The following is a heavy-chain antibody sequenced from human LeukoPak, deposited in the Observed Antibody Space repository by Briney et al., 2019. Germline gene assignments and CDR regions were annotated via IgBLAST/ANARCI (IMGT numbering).Heavy chain of an antibody. V-gene: IGHV4-34*01. CDR2: INHSGST. J-gene: IGHJ6*02. CDR3: ASEAKYYYGSGSYMFNYYYYGMDV. D-gene: IGHD3-10*01. Sequence: SETLSLTCAVYGGSFSGYYWSWIRQPPGKGLEWIGEINHSGSTNYDPSLKSRVTISVDTTKNQFSLKLSSVTAADTAVYYCASEAKYYYGSGSYMFNYYYYGMDVWGQGTTVTVSS. CDR1: GGSFSGYY.